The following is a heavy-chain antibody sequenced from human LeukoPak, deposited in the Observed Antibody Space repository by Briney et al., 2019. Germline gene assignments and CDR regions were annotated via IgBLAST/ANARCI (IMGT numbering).Heavy chain of an antibody. CDR3: ARLAAAGFSFDY. J-gene: IGHJ4*02. Sequence: SETLSLTCTVSGGSISSYYWSWIRQPPGKGLEWIGYIYYSGSTNYNPSLKSRGTISVDTSKNQFSLKLSSVTAADTAVYYCARLAAAGFSFDYWGQGTLVTVSS. D-gene: IGHD6-13*01. CDR1: GGSISSYY. V-gene: IGHV4-59*01. CDR2: IYYSGST.